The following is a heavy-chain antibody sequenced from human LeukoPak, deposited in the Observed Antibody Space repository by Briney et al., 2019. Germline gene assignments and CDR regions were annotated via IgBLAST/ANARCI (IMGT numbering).Heavy chain of an antibody. D-gene: IGHD6-19*01. V-gene: IGHV4-39*07. CDR2: IYYSGST. Sequence: SETLSLTCAVSGGSISSNSYYWGWIRQPPGKGLEWIGSIYYSGSTYYNPSLKSRVTISVDTSKSQFSLKLSSVTAADTAVYYCAGTSSGWQLFDYWGQGTLVTVSS. CDR1: GGSISSNSYY. J-gene: IGHJ4*02. CDR3: AGTSSGWQLFDY.